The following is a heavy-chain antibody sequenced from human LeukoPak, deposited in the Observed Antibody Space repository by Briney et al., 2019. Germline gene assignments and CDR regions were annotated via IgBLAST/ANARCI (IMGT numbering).Heavy chain of an antibody. Sequence: GGSLRLSCAASGFTFDDYAMHWVRQAPGKGLEWVSGISWNSGSIGYADSVKGRFTISRDNAKNSLYLQMNSLRAEDTALYYCAKDMVPAAMPYYFDYWGQGTLVTVSS. CDR2: ISWNSGSI. CDR3: AKDMVPAAMPYYFDY. J-gene: IGHJ4*02. V-gene: IGHV3-9*01. D-gene: IGHD2-2*01. CDR1: GFTFDDYA.